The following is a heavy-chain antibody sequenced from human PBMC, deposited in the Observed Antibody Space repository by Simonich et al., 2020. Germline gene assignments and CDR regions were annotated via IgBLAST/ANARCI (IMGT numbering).Heavy chain of an antibody. Sequence: GGGLVQPGGSLRLSFEAPGFPFSSYAMSWVRQAPGKGLEWYSAISGSGGSTYYADSVKGRFTIYRDNSKNTLYLQMNSLRAEDTAVYYCAKDLGERITMIVVVIDAFDIWGQGTMVTVSS. CDR3: AKDLGERITMIVVVIDAFDI. V-gene: IGHV3-23*01. J-gene: IGHJ3*02. CDR2: ISGSGGST. D-gene: IGHD3-22*01. CDR1: GFPFSSYA.